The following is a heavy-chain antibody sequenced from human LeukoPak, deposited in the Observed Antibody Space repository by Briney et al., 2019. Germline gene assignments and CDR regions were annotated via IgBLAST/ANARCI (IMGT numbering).Heavy chain of an antibody. Sequence: GESLKISCEGSGYSFTNYWIGWVRQMPGRGLEWMGNIYPADSDTRYSPSFQGQVTISADRSISHAYLQWSSLKASDSAMYFCARGYFYDSSGLDAYDVWGQGTMVTVSS. V-gene: IGHV5-51*01. J-gene: IGHJ3*01. CDR1: GYSFTNYW. CDR2: IYPADSDT. D-gene: IGHD3-22*01. CDR3: ARGYFYDSSGLDAYDV.